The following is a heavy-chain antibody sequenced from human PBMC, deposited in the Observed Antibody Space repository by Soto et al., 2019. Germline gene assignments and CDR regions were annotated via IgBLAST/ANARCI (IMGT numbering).Heavy chain of an antibody. D-gene: IGHD3-3*01. J-gene: IGHJ3*02. Sequence: GGSLRLSCAASGFTFDDYAMHWVRQAPGKGLEWVSGISWNSGSIGYADSVKGRFTISRDNAKNSLYLQMNSLRAEDTALYYCAKEIRPVRFLEWLYAFDIWGQGTMVTVSS. V-gene: IGHV3-9*01. CDR3: AKEIRPVRFLEWLYAFDI. CDR2: ISWNSGSI. CDR1: GFTFDDYA.